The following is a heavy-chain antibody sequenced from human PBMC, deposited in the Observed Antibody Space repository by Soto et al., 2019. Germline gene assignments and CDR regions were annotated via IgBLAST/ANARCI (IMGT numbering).Heavy chain of an antibody. D-gene: IGHD1-26*01. V-gene: IGHV1-8*01. CDR1: GYTFTGYD. CDR3: AGEKVGTTGIDF. Sequence: QAQLVQSGAEVKKPGASVKVSCKASGYTFTGYDINWVRQATGQGLEWMGWMNLNSGNTGYAENFQSRVLLTRGNSITTDYMELASLRDEDSAVYYCAGEKVGTTGIDFWGQGTRVNVSS. J-gene: IGHJ4*02. CDR2: MNLNSGNT.